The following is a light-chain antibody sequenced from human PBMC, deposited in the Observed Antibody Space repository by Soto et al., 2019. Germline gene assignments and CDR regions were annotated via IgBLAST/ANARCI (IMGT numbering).Light chain of an antibody. CDR1: QGISTY. J-gene: IGKJ1*01. CDR3: QQSYNPPRT. V-gene: IGKV1-39*01. CDR2: EAS. Sequence: IQVNQSPSSLSASVGDRVTMTCRASQGISTYLNWYQQKPGKAPKVLIYEASSLQSGVPSRFSGSGSGTDFTLTITSLQPEDFATYYCQQSYNPPRTFGQGTNVDI.